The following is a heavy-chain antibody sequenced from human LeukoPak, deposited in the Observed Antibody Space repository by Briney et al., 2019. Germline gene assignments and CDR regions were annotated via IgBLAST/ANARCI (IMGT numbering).Heavy chain of an antibody. V-gene: IGHV1-2*02. CDR1: GYTFTGYY. Sequence: ASVKVSCKASGYTFTGYYMHWVRQAPGQGLEWMGWINPNTGDTNFAQKFQGRVAMTRDTSLSTAYMDLSRLTSDDTAVYYCARGWPGISLHFDLWGRGTLITVSS. D-gene: IGHD2-15*01. J-gene: IGHJ2*01. CDR3: ARGWPGISLHFDL. CDR2: INPNTGDT.